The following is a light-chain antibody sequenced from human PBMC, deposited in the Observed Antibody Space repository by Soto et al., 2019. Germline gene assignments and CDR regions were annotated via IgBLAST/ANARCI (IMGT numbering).Light chain of an antibody. CDR3: SSYAGSNNLYV. J-gene: IGLJ1*01. Sequence: QSALTQPPSASGSPGQSVTISCTGTSSDVGGYNYVSWYQQHPGKAPKLMIYEVSKRPLGVPDRFSGSKSGNTASLTVSGLQAEDEADYYCSSYAGSNNLYVFGTGTKVTV. V-gene: IGLV2-8*01. CDR1: SSDVGGYNY. CDR2: EVS.